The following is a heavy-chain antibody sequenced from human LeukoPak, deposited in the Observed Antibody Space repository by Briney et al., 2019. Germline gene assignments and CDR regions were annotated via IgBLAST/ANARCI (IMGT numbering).Heavy chain of an antibody. CDR2: ISYDGSNT. CDR1: GFTFSSYA. D-gene: IGHD2-2*01. Sequence: GGSLRLSCAASGFTFSSYAMHWVRQAPGKGLEWVAVISYDGSNTYYADSVKGRFTISRDNSKNTLYLQMNSLRAEDTAVYYCARVRPAYIVVVPGDYWGQGTLVTVSS. J-gene: IGHJ4*02. V-gene: IGHV3-30-3*01. CDR3: ARVRPAYIVVVPGDY.